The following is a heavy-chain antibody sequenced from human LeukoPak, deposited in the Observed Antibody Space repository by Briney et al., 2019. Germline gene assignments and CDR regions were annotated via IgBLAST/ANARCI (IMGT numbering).Heavy chain of an antibody. D-gene: IGHD6-13*01. J-gene: IGHJ6*03. Sequence: GASVKVSCKASGGTSSSYAISWVRQAPGQGLEWMGWISAYNGNTNYAQKLQGRVTMTTDTSTSTAYMELRSLRSDDTAVYYCARAASPYSSPTYYYYYYMDVWGKGTTVTVSS. CDR1: GGTSSSYA. CDR2: ISAYNGNT. CDR3: ARAASPYSSPTYYYYYYMDV. V-gene: IGHV1-18*01.